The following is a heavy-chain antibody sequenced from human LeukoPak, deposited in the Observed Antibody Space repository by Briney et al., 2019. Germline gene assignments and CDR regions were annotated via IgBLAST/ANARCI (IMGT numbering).Heavy chain of an antibody. V-gene: IGHV3-23*01. D-gene: IGHD3-9*01. Sequence: GGSLRRSCAASGFTFSSYAMSWVRQAPGKGLEWVSAISGSGGSTYYADSVKGRFTISRDNSKNTLYLQMNSLRAEDTAVYYCAKDLGYYDILTGYPEFDYWGQGTLVTVSS. CDR1: GFTFSSYA. CDR2: ISGSGGST. CDR3: AKDLGYYDILTGYPEFDY. J-gene: IGHJ4*02.